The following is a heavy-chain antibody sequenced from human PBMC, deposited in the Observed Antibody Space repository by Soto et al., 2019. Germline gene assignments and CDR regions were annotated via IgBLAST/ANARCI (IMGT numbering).Heavy chain of an antibody. CDR3: AKVQQQYIWFDP. V-gene: IGHV4-39*01. CDR2: IYYSGST. D-gene: IGHD6-13*01. J-gene: IGHJ5*02. CDR1: GGSISSGSAY. Sequence: SETMSLTCTVSGGSISSGSAYWGWIRQPPGKGLEWIGSIYYSGSTYYNPSLKSRVTISVDTSKNQFSLNLSSVTAADTAVYYCAKVQQQYIWFDPWGQGTLVTVSS.